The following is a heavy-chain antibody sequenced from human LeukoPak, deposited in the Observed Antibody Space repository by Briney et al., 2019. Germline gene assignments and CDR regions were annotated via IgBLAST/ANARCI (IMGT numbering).Heavy chain of an antibody. CDR3: ARVPHYSKTYNWFDP. V-gene: IGHV4-38-2*02. CDR2: MYHSGIT. D-gene: IGHD4-11*01. Sequence: SETLSLTCTVSGYSISSGYYWGWLRQPPGKGLEWIGSMYHSGITYYNPSLKSRVTISVDTSKNQFSLKLSSVTAADTAVYYCARVPHYSKTYNWFDPWGQGTLVTVSS. CDR1: GYSISSGYY. J-gene: IGHJ5*02.